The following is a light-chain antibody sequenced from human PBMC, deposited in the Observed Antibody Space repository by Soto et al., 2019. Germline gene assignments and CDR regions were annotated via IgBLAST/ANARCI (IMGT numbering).Light chain of an antibody. V-gene: IGLV1-44*01. CDR2: SND. CDR3: AAWDDRLSAVV. Sequence: QPVLTQPPSASGTPGQRVTISCSGSSSNIGSNTVNWYQQLPGTAPKLLIYSNDQRPSGVPDRFSGSKSGTSASLAISGLQSEDEADYYCAAWDDRLSAVVFGGGTQLTVL. J-gene: IGLJ2*01. CDR1: SSNIGSNT.